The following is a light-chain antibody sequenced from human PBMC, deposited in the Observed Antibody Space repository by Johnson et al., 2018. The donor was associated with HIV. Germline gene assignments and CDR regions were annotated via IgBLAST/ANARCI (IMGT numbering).Light chain of an antibody. CDR1: SSTIGNNY. J-gene: IGLJ1*01. CDR2: KND. CDR3: GTWDSSLSAHYV. V-gene: IGLV1-51*02. Sequence: LTQPPSVSAAPGQKVTISCSGSSSTIGNNYVSWYQVLPGTAPKLLIYKNDKRPSGIPDRFSGSKSGTSATLVITGLQPADEADYYCGTWDSSLSAHYVFGTGTKVTVL.